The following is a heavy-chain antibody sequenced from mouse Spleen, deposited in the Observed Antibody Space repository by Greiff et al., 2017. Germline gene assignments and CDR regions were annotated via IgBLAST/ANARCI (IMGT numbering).Heavy chain of an antibody. CDR1: GFSLTSYG. J-gene: IGHJ4*01. V-gene: IGHV2-2*01. D-gene: IGHD2-4*01. CDR2: IWSGGST. CDR3: ASLLYDYGAMDY. Sequence: QVQLQQSGPGLVQPSQCLSITCTVSGFSLTSYGVHWVRQSPGKGLEWLGVIWSGGSTDYNAAFISRLSISKDNSKSQVFFKMNSLQADDTAIYYCASLLYDYGAMDYWGQGTSVTVSS.